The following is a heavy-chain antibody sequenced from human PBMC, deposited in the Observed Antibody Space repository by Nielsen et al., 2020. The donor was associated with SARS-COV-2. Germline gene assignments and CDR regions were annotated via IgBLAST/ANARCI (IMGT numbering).Heavy chain of an antibody. D-gene: IGHD6-25*01. CDR3: ARSQGGIFDY. J-gene: IGHJ4*02. CDR1: GFTFSSYA. Sequence: GESLKISCAASGFTFSSYAMHWVRQAPGKGLEWVAVISYDGSNKYYADSVKGRFTISRDNSKNTLYLQMNGLRAEDTAVYYCARSQGGIFDYWGQGTLVTVSS. V-gene: IGHV3-30*04. CDR2: ISYDGSNK.